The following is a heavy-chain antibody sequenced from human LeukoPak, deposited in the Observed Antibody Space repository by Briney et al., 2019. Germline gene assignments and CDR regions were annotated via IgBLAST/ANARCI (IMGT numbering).Heavy chain of an antibody. Sequence: KQGGSLRLSCAASGFTLSSYGMNWVRQAPGKGLEWVSSISSSSSYIYYADSVKGRFTISRDNAKNSLYLQMNSLRAEDTAVYYCARGPDLPMIVVAYYFDYWGQGTLVTVSS. V-gene: IGHV3-21*01. CDR2: ISSSSSYI. CDR1: GFTLSSYG. J-gene: IGHJ4*02. D-gene: IGHD3-22*01. CDR3: ARGPDLPMIVVAYYFDY.